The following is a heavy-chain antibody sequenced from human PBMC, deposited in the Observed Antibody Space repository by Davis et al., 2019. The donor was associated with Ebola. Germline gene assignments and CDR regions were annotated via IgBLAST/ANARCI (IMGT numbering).Heavy chain of an antibody. D-gene: IGHD3-22*01. V-gene: IGHV3-23*01. CDR3: ARRGRYYDSSGYLAFDI. CDR2: ITSSGGST. J-gene: IGHJ3*02. Sequence: PGGSLRLSCAASGFTFSSYAMTWARQVPGKGLEWVSAITSSGGSTYYADSVKGRFTISRDNSKNTLYLQMNSLRAEDTAVYYCARRGRYYDSSGYLAFDIWGQGTMVTVSS. CDR1: GFTFSSYA.